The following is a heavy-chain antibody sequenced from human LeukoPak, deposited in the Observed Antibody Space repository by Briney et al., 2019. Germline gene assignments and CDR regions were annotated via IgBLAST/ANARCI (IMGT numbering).Heavy chain of an antibody. J-gene: IGHJ4*02. CDR2: IYSGGST. CDR1: GFIDSINY. V-gene: IGHV3-53*01. Sequence: PGGSETLFCAPAGFIDSINYTRWARQAPGEGLECLSVIYSGGSTYYADSVKGRFTISRDNSKNTLYLQMNSLRAEDTAVYYCAFGGYSYEMSDYWGQGTLVTVSS. CDR3: AFGGYSYEMSDY. D-gene: IGHD5-18*01.